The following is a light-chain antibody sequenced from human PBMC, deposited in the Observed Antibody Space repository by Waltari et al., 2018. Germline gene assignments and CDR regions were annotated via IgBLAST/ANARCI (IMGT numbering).Light chain of an antibody. V-gene: IGKV1-5*03. Sequence: DIQMTQSPSTLSASVGDRVTIPCRASQSISTWLAWYQQKPGKAPKLLIYSASSLESGVPSRFSGSGSGTEFTLPISSLQPDGFATYYCQQYNSDSRTFGQGTKVEIK. J-gene: IGKJ1*01. CDR1: QSISTW. CDR3: QQYNSDSRT. CDR2: SAS.